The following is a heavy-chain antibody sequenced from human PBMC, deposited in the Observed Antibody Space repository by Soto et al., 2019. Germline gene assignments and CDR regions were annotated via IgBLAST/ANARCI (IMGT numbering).Heavy chain of an antibody. J-gene: IGHJ4*02. CDR2: ISYSGDT. V-gene: IGHV4-31*03. Sequence: QVQLQEPGPGLQKPSQTLSLTCTVSGGSINSGGYYWSWIRQLPEKGLDYIGYISYSGDTYYNPSLRSRTTVSLDTSKNQFSLKLSSVTAADTAVYFCARGILWFWVTYLDYWAQGTLVTVSS. CDR3: ARGILWFWVTYLDY. CDR1: GGSINSGGYY. D-gene: IGHD3-10*01.